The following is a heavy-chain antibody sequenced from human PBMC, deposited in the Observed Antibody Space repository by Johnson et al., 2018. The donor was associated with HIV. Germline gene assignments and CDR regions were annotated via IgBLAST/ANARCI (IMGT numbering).Heavy chain of an antibody. Sequence: MQLVESGGGLVQPGRSLRLSCAASGFTFDDYAMHWVRQAPGKGLEWVSFISGGEDDTYYADSVKGRFTISRDNSKNTLYLQMNSLRAEDTAVYYCASPEAPYYDILTGYYAAFDIWGQGTMVTVSS. V-gene: IGHV3-23*04. CDR2: ISGGEDDT. J-gene: IGHJ3*02. CDR3: ASPEAPYYDILTGYYAAFDI. D-gene: IGHD3-9*01. CDR1: GFTFDDYA.